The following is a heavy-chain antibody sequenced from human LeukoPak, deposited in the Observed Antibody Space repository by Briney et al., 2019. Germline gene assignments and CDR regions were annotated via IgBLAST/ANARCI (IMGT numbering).Heavy chain of an antibody. Sequence: GGSLRLSCAASGFTFSSYGMHWVRQAPGKGLEWVAFIRYDGSNKYYADSVKGRFTISRDNSKNTLYLQMNSLRAGDTAVYYCAKVEMRAGFDAFDIWGQGTMVTVSS. CDR2: IRYDGSNK. CDR1: GFTFSSYG. CDR3: AKVEMRAGFDAFDI. J-gene: IGHJ3*02. D-gene: IGHD5-24*01. V-gene: IGHV3-30*02.